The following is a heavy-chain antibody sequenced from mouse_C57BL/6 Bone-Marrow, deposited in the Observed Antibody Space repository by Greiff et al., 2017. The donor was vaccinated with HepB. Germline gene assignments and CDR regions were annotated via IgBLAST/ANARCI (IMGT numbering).Heavy chain of an antibody. J-gene: IGHJ3*01. CDR3: TTPHYGSSYGFAY. Sequence: SGAELVRPGASVKLSCTASGFNIKDDYMHWVKQRPEQGLEWIGWIDPENGDTEYASKFQGKATITADTSSNTAYLQLSSLTSEDTAVYYCTTPHYGSSYGFAYWGQGTLVTVSA. V-gene: IGHV14-4*01. D-gene: IGHD1-1*01. CDR1: GFNIKDDY. CDR2: IDPENGDT.